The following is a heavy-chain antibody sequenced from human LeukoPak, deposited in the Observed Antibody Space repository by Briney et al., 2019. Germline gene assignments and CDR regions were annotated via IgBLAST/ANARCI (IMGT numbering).Heavy chain of an antibody. CDR1: GFSLSTSGVG. D-gene: IGHD2-2*03. V-gene: IGHV2-5*01. CDR2: TYWNDDQ. J-gene: IGHJ5*02. Sequence: SGPTLVKPTQTLTLTCTFSGFSLSTSGVGVAWMRQSPGQAPEWLAVTYWNDDQRYSPSLKSRLTITKDTSKDQVVLTMTNMDPVDTATYHCAHNGLYHWGQGTLVTVSS. CDR3: AHNGLYH.